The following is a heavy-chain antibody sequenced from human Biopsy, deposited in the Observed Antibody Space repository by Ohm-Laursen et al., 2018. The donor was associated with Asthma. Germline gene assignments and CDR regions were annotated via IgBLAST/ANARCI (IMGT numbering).Heavy chain of an antibody. CDR2: IYRNGDT. CDR3: ARGWNCGGDCYSLDS. J-gene: IGHJ4*02. V-gene: IGHV4-30-2*06. CDR1: GDSIDSGDYS. D-gene: IGHD2-21*02. Sequence: TLSLTCAVSGDSIDSGDYSWTWIRQSPEVGLEWIGYIYRNGDTYYNPTLKNRVTISIDRSKNQFSLRLRSVTAADTAVYYCARGWNCGGDCYSLDSWGQGTLVTVSS.